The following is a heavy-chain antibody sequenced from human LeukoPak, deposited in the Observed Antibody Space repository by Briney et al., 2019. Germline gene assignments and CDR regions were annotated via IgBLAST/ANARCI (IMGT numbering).Heavy chain of an antibody. J-gene: IGHJ4*02. D-gene: IGHD6-19*01. CDR2: IKQDGSEK. Sequence: GGSLRLSCAASGFTFSSYWMSWVRQAPGKGLEWVANIKQDGSEKYYVDSVKGRFTISRDNAKNSLYLQMNSLRAEDTAVYYCARDTGLQGIAVYDYWGQGTLVTVSS. CDR3: ARDTGLQGIAVYDY. CDR1: GFTFSSYW. V-gene: IGHV3-7*01.